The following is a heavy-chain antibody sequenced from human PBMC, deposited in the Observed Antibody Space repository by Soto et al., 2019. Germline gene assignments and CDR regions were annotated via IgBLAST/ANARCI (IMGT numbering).Heavy chain of an antibody. Sequence: EVQLVESGGGLVQPGGSLRLSCVASGFSVSTSYISWVRQAPGKRPEWGSVIYSGGSTYYADSVKGRFIISRDNSKNTHYHQMHRLRAEDTADYYGARMPTVLNLFDYWGQGTLVTVSS. CDR2: IYSGGST. V-gene: IGHV3-66*01. CDR1: GFSVSTSY. CDR3: ARMPTVLNLFDY. J-gene: IGHJ4*02. D-gene: IGHD4-17*01.